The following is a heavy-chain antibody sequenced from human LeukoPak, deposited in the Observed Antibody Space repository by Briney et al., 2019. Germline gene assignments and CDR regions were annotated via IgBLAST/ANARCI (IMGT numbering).Heavy chain of an antibody. CDR1: GGSISSGSYY. D-gene: IGHD3-10*01. CDR3: AKHYMGSSYNRGLDS. CDR2: IYYSGYT. Sequence: SETLSPTCTVSGGSISSGSYYWGWVRQPPGKGLEWIGSIYYSGYTYYNPSLESRVTISIDTSKNQFSLKLSSVTAADTAIYYCAKHYMGSSYNRGLDSWGQGTLVTVSS. V-gene: IGHV4-39*01. J-gene: IGHJ4*02.